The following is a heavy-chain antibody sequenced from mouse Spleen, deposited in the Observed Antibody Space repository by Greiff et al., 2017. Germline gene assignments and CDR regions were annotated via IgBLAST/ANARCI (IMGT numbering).Heavy chain of an antibody. J-gene: IGHJ2*01. CDR2: ISNGGGST. V-gene: IGHV5-12*02. D-gene: IGHD2-4*01. Sequence: EVQVVESGGGLVQPGGSLKLSCATSGFTFSDYYMYWVRQTPEKRLEWVAYISNGGGSTYYPDTVKGRFTISRDNAKNTLYLQMSSLRSEDTAMYYCARAISYFDYWGQGTTLTVSS. CDR1: GFTFSDYY. CDR3: ARAISYFDY.